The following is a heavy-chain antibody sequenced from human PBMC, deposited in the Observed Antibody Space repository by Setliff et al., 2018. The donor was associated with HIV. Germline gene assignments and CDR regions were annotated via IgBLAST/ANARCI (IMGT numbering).Heavy chain of an antibody. CDR3: TSWGVPRDGFDI. Sequence: PGGSLRLSCVASGFIFSDFWMHWVRQRPGQGPMWISHVINDGSDASYAESVKGRFTISRDNSKNTLYLQMNSVRGEDTAVYYCTSWGVPRDGFDIWGHGTKVTVSS. CDR2: VINDGSDA. V-gene: IGHV3-74*01. J-gene: IGHJ3*02. CDR1: GFIFSDFW. D-gene: IGHD3-16*01.